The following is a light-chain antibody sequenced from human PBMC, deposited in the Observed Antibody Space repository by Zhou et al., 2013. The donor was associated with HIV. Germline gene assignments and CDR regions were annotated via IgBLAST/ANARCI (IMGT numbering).Light chain of an antibody. CDR1: QYIDTY. V-gene: IGKV1-39*01. J-gene: IGKJ1*01. Sequence: DIQMAQSPSSLSASVGDTVTITCRASQYIDTYLNWYQYKPGKAPKFLMYAASSLQSGVPSRFSGSGFGTDFTLTISGLQPEDSATYICQEGYTSPPAFGQGTKVEI. CDR3: QEGYTSPPA. CDR2: AAS.